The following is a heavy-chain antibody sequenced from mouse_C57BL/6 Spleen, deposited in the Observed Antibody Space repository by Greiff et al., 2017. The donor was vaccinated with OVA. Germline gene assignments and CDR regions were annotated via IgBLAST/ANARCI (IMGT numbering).Heavy chain of an antibody. J-gene: IGHJ1*03. Sequence: QVQLQQPGAELVKPGASVKLSCKASGYTFTSYWMHWVKQRPGQGLEWIGMIHPNSGSTNYNEKFKSKATLTVDKSSSTAYMQLSSLTSEDSAVYYCATVTTVVATGYFDVWGTGTTVTVSS. CDR2: IHPNSGST. V-gene: IGHV1-64*01. D-gene: IGHD1-1*01. CDR1: GYTFTSYW. CDR3: ATVTTVVATGYFDV.